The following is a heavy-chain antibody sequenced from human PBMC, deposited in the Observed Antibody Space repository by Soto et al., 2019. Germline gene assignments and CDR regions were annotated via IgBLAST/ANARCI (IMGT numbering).Heavy chain of an antibody. CDR2: MTTGAKTI. J-gene: IGHJ2*01. V-gene: IGHV3-11*01. Sequence: LRLSCAASGITFSDYYIIWIRPAPGKGREWLSHMTTGAKTIYYAACVKGRITIPRDNAKNSMYWQMNSLRAEDTGVYYCALGRWSYIRWHFDLWGRGSLVTVAS. D-gene: IGHD1-26*01. CDR1: GITFSDYY. CDR3: ALGRWSYIRWHFDL.